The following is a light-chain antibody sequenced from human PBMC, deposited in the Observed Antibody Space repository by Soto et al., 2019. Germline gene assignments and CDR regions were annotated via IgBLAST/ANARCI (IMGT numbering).Light chain of an antibody. J-gene: IGLJ2*01. CDR1: SSDIGGYDY. Sequence: QSALTQPASVSGSPGQSITLSCTGTSSDIGGYDYVSWYQRHPGKAPKLIIYDVNNRPSGVANRLSGSKSGNTASRTIAGRQAEDEADYYCTSYASGSAHVVFGGGTKLTVL. V-gene: IGLV2-14*01. CDR3: TSYASGSAHVV. CDR2: DVN.